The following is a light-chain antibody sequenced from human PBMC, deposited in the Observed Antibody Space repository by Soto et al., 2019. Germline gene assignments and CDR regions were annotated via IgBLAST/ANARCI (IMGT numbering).Light chain of an antibody. Sequence: QSVLTQPASVSGSPGQSITISCTRASSDVGTYNPVSWYQHHPEKAPKLLIYEGTKRPSGVSDRFSGSKSGNTAALTISGLQAEDEADYYCCSYADSNTWVFGGGTKVTVL. V-gene: IGLV2-23*01. CDR2: EGT. J-gene: IGLJ3*02. CDR1: SSDVGTYNP. CDR3: CSYADSNTWV.